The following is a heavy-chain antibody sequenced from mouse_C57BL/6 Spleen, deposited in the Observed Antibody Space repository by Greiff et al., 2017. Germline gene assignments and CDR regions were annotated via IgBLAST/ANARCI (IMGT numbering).Heavy chain of an antibody. CDR2: ISSGGSYT. D-gene: IGHD2-1*01. CDR1: GFTFSSYG. Sequence: EVKLMESGGDLVKPGASLKLSCAASGFTFSSYGMSWVRQTPDKRLEWVATISSGGSYTYYPDSVKGRFTISRDNAKNTLYLQMSSLKSEDTAMYYCASYIYYGNHYYALDYWGQGTSVTVAS. J-gene: IGHJ4*01. CDR3: ASYIYYGNHYYALDY. V-gene: IGHV5-6*01.